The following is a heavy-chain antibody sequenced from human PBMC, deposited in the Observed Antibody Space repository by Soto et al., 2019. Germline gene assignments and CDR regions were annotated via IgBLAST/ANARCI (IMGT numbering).Heavy chain of an antibody. D-gene: IGHD2-21*02. CDR2: IYHSGST. J-gene: IGHJ4*02. CDR3: ARVLRVVVTACFDY. Sequence: SETLSLTCAVSGYSISSGYYWGWIRQPPGKGLEWIGSIYHSGSTYYNPSLKSRVTISVDTSKNQFSLKLGSVTAADTAVYYCARVLRVVVTACFDYWGQGTLVTVSS. V-gene: IGHV4-38-2*01. CDR1: GYSISSGYY.